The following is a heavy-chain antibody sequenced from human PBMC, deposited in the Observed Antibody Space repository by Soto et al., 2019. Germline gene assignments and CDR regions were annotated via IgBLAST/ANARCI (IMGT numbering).Heavy chain of an antibody. D-gene: IGHD3-22*01. Sequence: ASVKVSCKASGYTFTSYYMHWVRQAPGQGLEWMGIINPSGGSTSYAQKNQGRVTMTRDTSTSIVYMELSSLRSEDTAVYYCARGLGSSGYSRLFDALDYWGQGTLVTVSS. J-gene: IGHJ4*02. V-gene: IGHV1-46*01. CDR2: INPSGGST. CDR1: GYTFTSYY. CDR3: ARGLGSSGYSRLFDALDY.